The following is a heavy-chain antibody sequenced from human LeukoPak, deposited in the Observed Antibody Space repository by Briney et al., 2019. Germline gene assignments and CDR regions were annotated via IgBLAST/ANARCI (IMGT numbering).Heavy chain of an antibody. CDR3: ARDWLGVQPYIMDV. Sequence: SETLSPTCTVSGASISSHYWSWIRQPPGKGLEWIGYIYNSGTINYNPSLKSRVTISVDMSNNQFSLQLTSVTAADTAVYYCARDWLGVQPYIMDVWGKGTMVTVSS. D-gene: IGHD5-12*01. J-gene: IGHJ6*04. CDR1: GASISSHY. CDR2: IYNSGTI. V-gene: IGHV4-59*11.